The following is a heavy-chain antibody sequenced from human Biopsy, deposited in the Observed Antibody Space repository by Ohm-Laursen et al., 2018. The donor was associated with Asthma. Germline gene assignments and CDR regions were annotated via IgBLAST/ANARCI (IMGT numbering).Heavy chain of an antibody. CDR3: ARGYSGSDRIVYYYSGLEV. D-gene: IGHD5-12*01. CDR1: GYTFTDYY. Sequence: SVKVSCKASGYTFTDYYVMWVRQAPGQGLEWMGGLIPVLGTPDHAQMFEGRVTITADESTSTAYMELSSLSSEDTAAYYCARGYSGSDRIVYYYSGLEVWGQGTTVTVSS. J-gene: IGHJ6*02. CDR2: LIPVLGTP. V-gene: IGHV1-69*13.